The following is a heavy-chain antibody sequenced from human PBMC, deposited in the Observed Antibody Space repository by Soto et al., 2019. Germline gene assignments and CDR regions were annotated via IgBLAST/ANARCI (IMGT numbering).Heavy chain of an antibody. J-gene: IGHJ4*02. Sequence: SETLSLTCTGSGDSITNYYWNWMRQPAGKGLEWIGRVYTSGSTNYNPSLKSRVTMSVDTSKNQFSLKLISVTAADTAVYYCARETYLQWLVLDYWGQGALVTVSS. V-gene: IGHV4-4*07. CDR1: GDSITNYY. CDR3: ARETYLQWLVLDY. CDR2: VYTSGST. D-gene: IGHD6-19*01.